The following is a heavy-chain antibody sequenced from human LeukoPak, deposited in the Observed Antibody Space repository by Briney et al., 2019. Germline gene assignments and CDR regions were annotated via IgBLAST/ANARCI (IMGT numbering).Heavy chain of an antibody. J-gene: IGHJ4*02. D-gene: IGHD3-10*01. CDR3: AASLWFGIYPDY. CDR2: FNHNWGA. Sequence: SETLSLTCAVYSGSFSGYYWTWFRQPPGKGLEWIGEFNHNWGAKYNPSLKSRVTISVDTSKNHLSLSLNSVTAADTAVYYCAASLWFGIYPDYWGQGSLVTVSS. V-gene: IGHV4-34*01. CDR1: SGSFSGYY.